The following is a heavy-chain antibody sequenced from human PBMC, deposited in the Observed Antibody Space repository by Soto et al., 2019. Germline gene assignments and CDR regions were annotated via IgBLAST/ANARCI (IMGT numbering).Heavy chain of an antibody. V-gene: IGHV1-2*02. J-gene: IGHJ5*02. CDR2: INPNSGGT. D-gene: IGHD1-26*01. Sequence: ASVKVSCKASGCTFTGYYMHWVRQAPGQGLEWMGWINPNSGGTNYAQKFQGRVTMTRDTSISTAYMELSRLRSDDTAVYYCARDWVGPTIRFDPWGQGTLVTVSS. CDR3: ARDWVGPTIRFDP. CDR1: GCTFTGYY.